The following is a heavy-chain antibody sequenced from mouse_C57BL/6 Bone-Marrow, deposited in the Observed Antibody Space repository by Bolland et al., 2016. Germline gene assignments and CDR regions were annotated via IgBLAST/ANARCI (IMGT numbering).Heavy chain of an antibody. J-gene: IGHJ3*01. CDR3: ARETVVDAMDY. Sequence: NGGTIYNQKFKGKATLTVDKSSSTAYMELRSLTSEDTAVYYCARETVVDAMDYWGQGTLV. V-gene: IGHV1-18*01. D-gene: IGHD1-1*01. CDR2: NGGT.